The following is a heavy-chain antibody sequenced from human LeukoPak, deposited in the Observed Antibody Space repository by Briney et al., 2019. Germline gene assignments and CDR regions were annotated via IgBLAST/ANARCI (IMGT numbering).Heavy chain of an antibody. Sequence: SGGSLRLSCVVSGIPFSDFYMNWIRQAPGKGLEWISYISSSSSYTDYAASVKGRFTISRDNAKSALYLQMNSLRVEDTAVYYCARGLGVLRYFDWPSYGMDVWGQGTTVTVSS. CDR3: ARGLGVLRYFDWPSYGMDV. CDR2: ISSSSSYT. J-gene: IGHJ6*02. D-gene: IGHD3-9*01. CDR1: GIPFSDFY. V-gene: IGHV3-11*05.